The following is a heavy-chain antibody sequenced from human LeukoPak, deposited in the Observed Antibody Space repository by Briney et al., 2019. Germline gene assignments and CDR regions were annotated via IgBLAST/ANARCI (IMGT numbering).Heavy chain of an antibody. CDR3: ASMRSHYYYYGMDV. Sequence: PGGSLRLSCAASGFTFSSYSMNWVRQAPGKGLEWVSYISSSSSTIYYADSVKGRFTISRDNTKNSLYLQMNSLRAEDTAVYYCASMRSHYYYYGMDVWGQGTTVTVSS. CDR1: GFTFSSYS. J-gene: IGHJ6*02. V-gene: IGHV3-48*01. CDR2: ISSSSSTI.